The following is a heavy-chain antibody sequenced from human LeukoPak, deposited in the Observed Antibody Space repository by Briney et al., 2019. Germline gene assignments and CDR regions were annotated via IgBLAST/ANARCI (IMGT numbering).Heavy chain of an antibody. CDR2: ISGSGGST. J-gene: IGHJ4*02. CDR1: GVTFSSYA. Sequence: PGGSLRLSCAASGVTFSSYAMRWVRQAPGKGVEWVSAISGSGGSTYYADCGKGRFTISRDNAENTLYMQMNSLRAEDTAVYYCAKGSDYLWRSYRSTYYFDYWGQGTLVTVSS. V-gene: IGHV3-23*01. CDR3: AKGSDYLWRSYRSTYYFDY. D-gene: IGHD3-16*02.